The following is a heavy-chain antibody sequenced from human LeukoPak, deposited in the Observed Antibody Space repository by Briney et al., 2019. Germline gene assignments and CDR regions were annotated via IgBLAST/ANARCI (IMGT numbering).Heavy chain of an antibody. D-gene: IGHD6-19*01. Sequence: GGSLRLSCAASGFTLSSYAMIWVRQAPGKGLEWVAVISYDGSNKYYADSVKGRFTVSRDNSQNTLYLQMNSLRIEDTAVYHCARGGNGWSLNNYFDSWGQGTLVTVSS. CDR1: GFTLSSYA. CDR2: ISYDGSNK. V-gene: IGHV3-30-3*01. CDR3: ARGGNGWSLNNYFDS. J-gene: IGHJ4*02.